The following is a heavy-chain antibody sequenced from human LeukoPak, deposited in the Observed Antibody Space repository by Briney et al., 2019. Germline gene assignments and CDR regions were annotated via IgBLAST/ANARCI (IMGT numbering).Heavy chain of an antibody. CDR3: ARHWGVDYGDYSRDY. CDR2: IYYSGST. V-gene: IGHV4-39*01. D-gene: IGHD4-17*01. J-gene: IGHJ4*02. CDR1: GGSISSSSYY. Sequence: PSETLSLTCTVSGGSISSSSYYWGWIRQPPGKGLEWIGSIYYSGSTYYNPSLKSRVTISVDTSKNQFSLKLSSVTAADTAVYYCARHWGVDYGDYSRDYWGQGTLVTVSS.